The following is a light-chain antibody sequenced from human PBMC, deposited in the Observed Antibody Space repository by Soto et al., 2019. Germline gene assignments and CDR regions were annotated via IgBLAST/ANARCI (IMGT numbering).Light chain of an antibody. Sequence: DIQMTQSPSSVSASVGDRVSITCRASQGISNWLAWYQQKPGRAPKLLIYTGSSLQSGVPSRFSGTGSGTDFTPTISSLQHQDVATDYCQQANSFPLTFGGGTRVEIK. V-gene: IGKV1-12*01. CDR1: QGISNW. CDR3: QQANSFPLT. CDR2: TGS. J-gene: IGKJ4*01.